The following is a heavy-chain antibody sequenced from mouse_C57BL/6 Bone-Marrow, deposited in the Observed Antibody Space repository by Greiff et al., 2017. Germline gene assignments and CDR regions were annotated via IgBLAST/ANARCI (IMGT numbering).Heavy chain of an antibody. CDR2: IDPETGGT. D-gene: IGHD2-3*01. CDR1: GYTFTDYE. CDR3: TRSPVGYYYYSAMDY. J-gene: IGHJ4*01. V-gene: IGHV1-15*01. Sequence: VQLQQSGAELVRPGASVTLSCKASGYTFTDYEMHWVKQTPVHGLEWIGAIDPETGGTAYNQKFKGKAILTADKSSSTAYMELRSLTSEDSAVYYCTRSPVGYYYYSAMDYWGRGTSVTVS.